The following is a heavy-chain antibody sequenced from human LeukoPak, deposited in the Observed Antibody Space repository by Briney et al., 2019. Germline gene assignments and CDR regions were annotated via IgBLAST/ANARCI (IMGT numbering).Heavy chain of an antibody. D-gene: IGHD2-2*01. CDR3: ARIRYCGGISCYYIDY. CDR1: EYTFTGYY. J-gene: IGHJ4*02. CDR2: IDPNTGDS. Sequence: SVKVSCKASEYTFTGYYIHWVRQAPGQGLEWMGWIDPNTGDSNYVQKFQGRVTMTRDTSISTAYMELSRLRSDDTAFYYCARIRYCGGISCYYIDYWGQGTLVTVSS. V-gene: IGHV1-2*02.